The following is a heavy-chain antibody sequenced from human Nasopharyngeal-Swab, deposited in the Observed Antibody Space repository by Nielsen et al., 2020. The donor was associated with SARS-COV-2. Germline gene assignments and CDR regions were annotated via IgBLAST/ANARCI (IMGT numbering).Heavy chain of an antibody. Sequence: GESLKISCAASGFSLSSYEMNWVRQAPGKGLEWVSYIGSFGSTIYSDSVKGRITVSRDNAKNSLYLQMNSLRAEDTAVYYCARGDSSGLPQAVYGTDVWGQGTTVSVSS. CDR1: GFSLSSYE. J-gene: IGHJ6*02. CDR2: IGSFGSTI. D-gene: IGHD3-22*01. CDR3: ARGDSSGLPQAVYGTDV. V-gene: IGHV3-48*03.